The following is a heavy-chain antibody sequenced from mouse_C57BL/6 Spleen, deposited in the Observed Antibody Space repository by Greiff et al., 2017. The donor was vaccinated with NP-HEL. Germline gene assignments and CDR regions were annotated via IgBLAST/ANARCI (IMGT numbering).Heavy chain of an antibody. CDR1: GYTFTDYN. J-gene: IGHJ2*01. CDR3: ARGPPFATGVATNYVDY. CDR2: INPNNGGT. V-gene: IGHV1-22*01. D-gene: IGHD1-1*01. Sequence: LQQSGPELVKPGASVKMSCKASGYTFTDYNMHWVKQSHGKSLEWIGYINPNNGGTSYNQKFKGKATLTVNKSSSTAYMELRRLTSEDSAVYYCARGPPFATGVATNYVDYWSQGTTLTVSS.